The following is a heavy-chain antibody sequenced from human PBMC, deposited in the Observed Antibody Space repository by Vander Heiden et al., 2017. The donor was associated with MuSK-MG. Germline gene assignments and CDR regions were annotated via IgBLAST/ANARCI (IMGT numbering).Heavy chain of an antibody. D-gene: IGHD5-18*01. CDR2: IYPGDSDT. J-gene: IGHJ3*02. V-gene: IGHV5-51*01. CDR1: GYSFTSYW. Sequence: EVQPAQSGAEVNSPGASLKISCKGSGYSFTSYWIGWVRQMPGKGLEWMGIIYPGDSDTRYSPSGQCQVTISADKSISIAYLQWSRLKPSDTAMYYGGRLGCRSEGWLAFDIWGQGTMVTLSS. CDR3: GRLGCRSEGWLAFDI.